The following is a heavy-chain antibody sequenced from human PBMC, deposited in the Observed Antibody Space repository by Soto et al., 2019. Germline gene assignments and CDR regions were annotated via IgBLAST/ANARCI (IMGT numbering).Heavy chain of an antibody. CDR2: FDPEDGET. CDR1: GYTLTELS. V-gene: IGHV1-24*01. D-gene: IGHD2-2*01. J-gene: IGHJ5*02. Sequence: ASVKVSCKVSGYTLTELSMHWVRQAPGKGLEWMGGFDPEDGETIYAQKFQGRVTMTEDTSTDTAYMELSSLRSEDTAVYYCATGRICSSTSCYGDYNWFEPWGQGTLVTVSS. CDR3: ATGRICSSTSCYGDYNWFEP.